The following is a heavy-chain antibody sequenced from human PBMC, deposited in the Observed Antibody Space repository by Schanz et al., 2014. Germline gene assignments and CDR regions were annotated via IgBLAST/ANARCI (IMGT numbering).Heavy chain of an antibody. CDR3: ARPPHDSSGYYPFDY. CDR1: GITFSSHS. V-gene: IGHV3-48*04. Sequence: GGSLRLSCAASGITFSSHSFNWVRQAPGKGLEWISYITYNGGTIYYADSVKGRFTISRDNAKNSLYLQMNSLRAEDTAVYYCARPPHDSSGYYPFDYWGQGTLVTVSS. J-gene: IGHJ4*02. CDR2: ITYNGGTI. D-gene: IGHD3-22*01.